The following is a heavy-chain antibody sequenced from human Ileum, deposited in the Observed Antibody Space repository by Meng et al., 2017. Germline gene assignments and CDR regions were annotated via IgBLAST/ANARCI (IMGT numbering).Heavy chain of an antibody. J-gene: IGHJ4*02. CDR3: ARQGSRSGSPDY. Sequence: GESLKISCKGSGYTFATYWIGWVRQMPGKGLEWIGIIYPGDSETKYSPSFQGQVTISADKSINTAYLQWSSVKAPDTAIYYCARQGSRSGSPDYWGQGTLVTVSS. CDR1: GYTFATYW. V-gene: IGHV5-51*01. D-gene: IGHD3-10*01. CDR2: IYPGDSET.